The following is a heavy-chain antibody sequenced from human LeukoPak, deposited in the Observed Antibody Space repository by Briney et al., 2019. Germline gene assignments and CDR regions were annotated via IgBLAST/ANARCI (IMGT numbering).Heavy chain of an antibody. CDR2: INPSGGST. CDR3: GRGIQSFDP. Sequence: ASVKVSCKASGYTFTSYYMHWVRQAPGQGLEWMGIINPSGGSTSYAQKFQSRVTMTRDTSMSAAYMEISRLTYDDTAVYYCGRGIQSFDPWGQGTLVTVSS. CDR1: GYTFTSYY. J-gene: IGHJ5*02. V-gene: IGHV1-46*01.